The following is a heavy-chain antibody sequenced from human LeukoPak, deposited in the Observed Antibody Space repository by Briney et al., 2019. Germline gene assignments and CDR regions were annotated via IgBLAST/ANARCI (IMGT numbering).Heavy chain of an antibody. D-gene: IGHD3-16*01. CDR2: INIDGSQR. CDR1: GFTVSDNY. CDR3: ARDPGWGALDY. V-gene: IGHV3-7*03. Sequence: GGSLRLSCVVSGFTVSDNYMTWVRQTPGKGLELVSNINIDGSQRYHAYSVEGRFTISRDNVKNTLYLQMNSLRVEDTAVYYCARDPGWGALDYWGQGALVIVSS. J-gene: IGHJ4*02.